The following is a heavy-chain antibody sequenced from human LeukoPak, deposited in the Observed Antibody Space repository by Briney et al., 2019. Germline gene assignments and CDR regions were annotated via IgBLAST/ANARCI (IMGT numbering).Heavy chain of an antibody. V-gene: IGHV3-30*02. CDR1: GFTFSSYV. D-gene: IGHD3-22*01. J-gene: IGHJ6*03. Sequence: GGSLRLSCAASGFTFSSYVMHWVRQAPGKGLEWVAFIRYDGSNKYYSDSVKGRFTISRDNSKNTLYLQMNSLRAEDTAVYYCARDGLRWLKTFYYYMDVWGKGTTVTVSS. CDR2: IRYDGSNK. CDR3: ARDGLRWLKTFYYYMDV.